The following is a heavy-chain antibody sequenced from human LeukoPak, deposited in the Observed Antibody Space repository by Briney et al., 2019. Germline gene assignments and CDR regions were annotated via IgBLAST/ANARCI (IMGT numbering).Heavy chain of an antibody. CDR1: GGSISSSSYY. CDR3: AKDKAYYYDSSGYWRFVLDAFDI. V-gene: IGHV3-23*01. D-gene: IGHD3-22*01. J-gene: IGHJ3*02. Sequence: ETLSLTCTVSGGSISSSSYYWGWIRQAPGKGLEWVSAISGSGGSTYYADSVKGRFTISRDNSKNTLYLQMNSLRAEDTAVYYCAKDKAYYYDSSGYWRFVLDAFDIWGQGTMVTVSS. CDR2: ISGSGGST.